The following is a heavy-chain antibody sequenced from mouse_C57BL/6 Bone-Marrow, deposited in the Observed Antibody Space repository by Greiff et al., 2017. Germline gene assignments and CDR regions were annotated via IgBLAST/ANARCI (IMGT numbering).Heavy chain of an antibody. V-gene: IGHV6-3*01. J-gene: IGHJ1*03. CDR1: GFTFSNYW. CDR3: TGRGGWYFDV. CDR2: IRLKSDNYAT. Sequence: EVQLQESGGGLVQPGGSMKLSCVASGFTFSNYWMNWVRQSPEKGLEWVAQIRLKSDNYATHYAESVKGRFTISRDDSKSSVYRQMNNLRAEDTGIYYCTGRGGWYFDVWGTGTTVTVSS.